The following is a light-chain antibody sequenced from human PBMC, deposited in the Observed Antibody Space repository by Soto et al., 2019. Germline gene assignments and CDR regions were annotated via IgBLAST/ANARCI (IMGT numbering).Light chain of an antibody. CDR2: SNY. Sequence: QSALTQPPSASGTPGRRVTISCSGSSSNIESNTVTWYQQLPGTAPKLVIYSNYDRPSGVPDRFSGSTSGTSASLVIRGLQSEDEADYYCAAWDDILNGYVFGGGTKLTVL. J-gene: IGLJ1*01. V-gene: IGLV1-44*01. CDR3: AAWDDILNGYV. CDR1: SSNIESNT.